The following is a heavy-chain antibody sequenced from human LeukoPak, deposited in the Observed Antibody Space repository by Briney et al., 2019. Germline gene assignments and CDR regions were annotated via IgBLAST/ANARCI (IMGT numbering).Heavy chain of an antibody. CDR2: INHSGST. D-gene: IGHD3-3*01. J-gene: IGHJ4*02. CDR3: ARVDFWSGYQPSFDY. Sequence: SETLSLTCAVYGGSFSGYYWSWIRQPPGKGLEWSGEINHSGSTNYNPSLKSRVTISVDTSKNQFSLKLSSVTAADTAVYYCARVDFWSGYQPSFDYWGQGTLVTVSS. CDR1: GGSFSGYY. V-gene: IGHV4-34*01.